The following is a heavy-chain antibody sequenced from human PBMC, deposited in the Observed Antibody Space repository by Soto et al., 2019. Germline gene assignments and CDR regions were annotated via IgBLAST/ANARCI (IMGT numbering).Heavy chain of an antibody. Sequence: GGSLRLSCAASGFTFSSYGMHWVRQAPGKGLEWVAVISYDGSNKYYADSVKGRFTISRDNSKNTLYLQMNSLRAEDTAVYYCAKDSSGWGYYYYYYGMDVWGQGTTVTVSS. CDR3: AKDSSGWGYYYYYYGMDV. V-gene: IGHV3-30*18. D-gene: IGHD6-19*01. CDR1: GFTFSSYG. J-gene: IGHJ6*02. CDR2: ISYDGSNK.